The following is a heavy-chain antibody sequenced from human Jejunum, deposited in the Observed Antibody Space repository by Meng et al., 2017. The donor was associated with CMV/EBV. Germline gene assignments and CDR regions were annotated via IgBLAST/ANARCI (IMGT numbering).Heavy chain of an antibody. Sequence: SGSIFRGYYIHWLRQAPGQGPEWMGWINPNSGDTWSPPKFQGRVTMTSDTSVNTSYMDLNSLTSDDSAVYYCARAGQHFDYYFDSWGQGTLVTVSS. CDR1: GSIFRGYY. D-gene: IGHD3-9*01. J-gene: IGHJ4*02. CDR3: ARAGQHFDYYFDS. V-gene: IGHV1-2*02. CDR2: INPNSGDT.